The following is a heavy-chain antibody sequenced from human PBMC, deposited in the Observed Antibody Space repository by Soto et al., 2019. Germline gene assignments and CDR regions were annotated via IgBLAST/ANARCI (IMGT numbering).Heavy chain of an antibody. J-gene: IGHJ4*02. CDR3: ARGPGASDYYFDH. Sequence: XESLSLPWSVSCGSVSSCCWSWIRQPPGKGLEWIGYIYYTGSTNYSPSLKGRVTISLDASKSQFSLKLTSVTAADTAVYYCARGPGASDYYFDHWGPGTLVTVSS. CDR2: IYYTGST. V-gene: IGHV4-59*02. D-gene: IGHD3-10*01. CDR1: CGSVSSCC.